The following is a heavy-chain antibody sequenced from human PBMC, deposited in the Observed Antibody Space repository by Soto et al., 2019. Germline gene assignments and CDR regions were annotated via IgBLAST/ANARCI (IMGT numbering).Heavy chain of an antibody. CDR2: IYYSGST. CDR1: GGSISSGDYY. Sequence: TLSLTCTVSGGSISSGDYYWSWIRQPPGKGLEWIGYIYYSGSTYYTPSLKSRVAISVDTSKNQFSLKMSSVTAADTAVDYCARIVPAAFFFYCFDAWGHVTLFTV. V-gene: IGHV4-30-4*01. D-gene: IGHD2-2*01. J-gene: IGHJ5*01. CDR3: ARIVPAAFFFYCFDA.